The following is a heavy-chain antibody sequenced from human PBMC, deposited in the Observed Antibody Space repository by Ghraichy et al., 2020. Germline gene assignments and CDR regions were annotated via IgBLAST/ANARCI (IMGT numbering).Heavy chain of an antibody. Sequence: GGSLRLSCSASGFTFSSYAMHWVRQAPGKGLEYVSAISSNGGSTYYADSVKGRFTISRDNSKNTLYLQMSSLRAEDTAVYYCVKDSYYGGNSDSPGSNYYYYYGMDVWGQGTTVTVSS. D-gene: IGHD4-23*01. V-gene: IGHV3-64D*06. CDR1: GFTFSSYA. CDR3: VKDSYYGGNSDSPGSNYYYYYGMDV. J-gene: IGHJ6*02. CDR2: ISSNGGST.